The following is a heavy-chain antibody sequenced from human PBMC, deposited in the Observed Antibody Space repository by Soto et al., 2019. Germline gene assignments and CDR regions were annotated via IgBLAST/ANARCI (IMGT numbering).Heavy chain of an antibody. V-gene: IGHV3-30-3*01. CDR2: ISYDGSNK. CDR3: ARDQEVRFLESWGSDY. CDR1: GFTFSNYA. Sequence: GGSLRLSCAASGFTFSNYAIHWVRQAPGKGLEWVAVISYDGSNKYYADFVKGRFTISRDNSKNTLYLQMNSLRAEDTAVYYCARDQEVRFLESWGSDYWGQGTLVTVSS. J-gene: IGHJ4*02. D-gene: IGHD3-3*01.